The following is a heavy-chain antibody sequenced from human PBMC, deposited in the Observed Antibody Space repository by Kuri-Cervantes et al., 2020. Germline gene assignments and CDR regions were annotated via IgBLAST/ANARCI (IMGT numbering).Heavy chain of an antibody. CDR2: INPNSGGT. D-gene: IGHD6-19*01. CDR3: ARVAVAGTWDY. V-gene: IGHV1-2*02. Sequence: SMKVSCKASGYTFTSYDINWVRQATGQGLEWMGWINPNSGGTNYAQKFQGRVTMTRDTSISTAYMELSRLRSDDTAVYYCARVAVAGTWDYWGQGTLVTVSS. CDR1: GYTFTSYD. J-gene: IGHJ4*02.